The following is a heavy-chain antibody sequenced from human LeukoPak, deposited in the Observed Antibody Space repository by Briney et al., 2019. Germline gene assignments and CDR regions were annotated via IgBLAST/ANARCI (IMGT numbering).Heavy chain of an antibody. Sequence: PGGSLRLSCAASGFTFSSYSMNWVRQAPGKGLEWVSSISTSSSYIHYADSVKGRFTISRDNAKNSLYLQMNSLRAEDTAVYYCAKVQDIVVVVAANKPITHHYYYMDVWGKGTTVTVSS. CDR3: AKVQDIVVVVAANKPITHHYYYMDV. CDR2: ISTSSSYI. CDR1: GFTFSSYS. V-gene: IGHV3-21*01. J-gene: IGHJ6*03. D-gene: IGHD2-15*01.